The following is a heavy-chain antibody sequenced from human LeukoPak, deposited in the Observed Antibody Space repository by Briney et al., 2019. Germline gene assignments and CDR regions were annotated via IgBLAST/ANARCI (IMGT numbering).Heavy chain of an antibody. CDR2: ISSSGGST. Sequence: PGASLRLSCAASGFTFSSYAMSWVRQAPGKGLEWVSAISSSGGSTYYTDSVKGRFTISRGNSKNTLYLQMNSLRAEDTAVYYCAKVRSGSYSPYFDYWGQGTLVTVSS. CDR1: GFTFSSYA. CDR3: AKVRSGSYSPYFDY. V-gene: IGHV3-23*01. J-gene: IGHJ4*02. D-gene: IGHD1-26*01.